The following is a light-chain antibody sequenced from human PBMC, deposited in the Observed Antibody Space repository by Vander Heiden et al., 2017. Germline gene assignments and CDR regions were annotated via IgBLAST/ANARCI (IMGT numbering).Light chain of an antibody. Sequence: EIVMMQSPATLSVSPGERAILSCRASQTVSSNLAWYQQQPGQAPRLLIYDASTRATGIPARFIGSGSVTEFTLIISSLQSEDVAVYFCQHYNKRPPRTFGQGTKVEIK. CDR3: QHYNKRPPRT. J-gene: IGKJ1*01. V-gene: IGKV3-15*01. CDR2: DAS. CDR1: QTVSSN.